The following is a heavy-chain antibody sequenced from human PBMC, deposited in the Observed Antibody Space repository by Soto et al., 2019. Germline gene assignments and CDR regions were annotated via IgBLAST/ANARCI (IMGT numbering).Heavy chain of an antibody. Sequence: SVKVSCKASGGTFSSSAISWVRQAPGQGLEWMGGIIPIFGTANYAQKFQGRVTITADESTSTAYMELSSLRSEDTAVYYCARSIAVAGTLWVGLRDYFGMDVWGQGTTVTVSS. CDR2: IIPIFGTA. D-gene: IGHD6-19*01. V-gene: IGHV1-69*13. CDR3: ARSIAVAGTLWVGLRDYFGMDV. J-gene: IGHJ6*01. CDR1: GGTFSSSA.